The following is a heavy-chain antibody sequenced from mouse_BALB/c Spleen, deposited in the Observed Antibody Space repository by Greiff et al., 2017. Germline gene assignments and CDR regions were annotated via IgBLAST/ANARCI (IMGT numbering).Heavy chain of an antibody. V-gene: IGHV1S56*01. D-gene: IGHD2-4*01. CDR2: IYPGNVNT. CDR1: GYTFTSYY. CDR3: ARNYYDYGAWFAY. Sequence: QVQLQQSGPELVKPGASVRISCKASGYTFTSYYIHWVKQRPGQGLEWIGWIYPGNVNTKYNEKFKGKATLTADKSSSTAYMQLSSLTSEDSAVYFCARNYYDYGAWFAYWGQGTLVTVSA. J-gene: IGHJ3*01.